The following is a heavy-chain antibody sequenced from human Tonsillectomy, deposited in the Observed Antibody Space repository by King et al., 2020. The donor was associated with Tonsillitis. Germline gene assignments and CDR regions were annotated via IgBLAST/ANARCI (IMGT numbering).Heavy chain of an antibody. V-gene: IGHV1-2*02. D-gene: IGHD4-17*01. J-gene: IGHJ4*02. CDR2: LNPYSGGT. CDR3: AKRQTVTDDCY. Sequence: VQLVESGAEVKKPGASVKVSCKASGYTFTGYLIHWVRQAPGQGLEWMGWLNPYSGGTNYAQKFQGRVTMTSDTSMSTAYMELSRLRTDDTAVYFCAKRQTVTDDCYWGQGTLVIVSS. CDR1: GYTFTGYL.